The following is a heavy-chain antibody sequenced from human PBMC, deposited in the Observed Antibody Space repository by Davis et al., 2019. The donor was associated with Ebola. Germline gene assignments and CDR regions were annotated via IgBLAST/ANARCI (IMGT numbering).Heavy chain of an antibody. CDR1: GYIFTHYW. J-gene: IGHJ6*02. Sequence: GESLKISCQGSGYIFTHYWIGWVRQVSGKGLEWMGIVYPGDSDFTYSPSFQGQVTISVDKSLSTTFLQWSTLKASDTAIYYCARMPRGYLDEGYALDVWGQGTTVTVSS. CDR3: ARMPRGYLDEGYALDV. V-gene: IGHV5-51*01. CDR2: VYPGDSDF. D-gene: IGHD2-15*01.